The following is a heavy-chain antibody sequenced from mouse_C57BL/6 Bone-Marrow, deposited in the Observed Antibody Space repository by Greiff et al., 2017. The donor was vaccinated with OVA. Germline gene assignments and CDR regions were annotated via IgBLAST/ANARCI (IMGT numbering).Heavy chain of an antibody. V-gene: IGHV14-2*01. CDR1: GFTFTDYY. D-gene: IGHD1-1*01. J-gene: IGHJ4*01. CDR3: AFNAYGDMDD. Sequence: EVQLQQSGAELVKPGASVKLSCTASGFTFTDYYMHWVKQRPGQGLEWIGRIDPADGETKYNQKFQGKATLTADTSSNTAYLQLSSLTSEDSAVCYCAFNAYGDMDDRGKGTSVTVAS. CDR2: IDPADGET.